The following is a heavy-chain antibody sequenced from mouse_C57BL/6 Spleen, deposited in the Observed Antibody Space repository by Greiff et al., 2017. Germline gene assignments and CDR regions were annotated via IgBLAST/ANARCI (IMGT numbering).Heavy chain of an antibody. CDR1: GFNIKDDY. CDR2: IDPENGDT. CDR3: TTNYGNAY. Sequence: EVQLQQSGAELVRPGASVKLSCTASGFNIKDDYMHWVKQRPEQGLEWIGWIDPENGDTEYASKFQGKATITADTSSNTAYLQLSSLTSEDTAVYYCTTNYGNAYWGQGTLVTVSA. J-gene: IGHJ3*01. D-gene: IGHD1-1*01. V-gene: IGHV14-4*01.